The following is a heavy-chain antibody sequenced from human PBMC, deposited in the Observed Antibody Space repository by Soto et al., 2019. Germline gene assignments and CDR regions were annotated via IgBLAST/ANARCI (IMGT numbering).Heavy chain of an antibody. V-gene: IGHV4-39*01. CDR1: GGSISSSSYY. CDR3: ARREGTDSSGWFDNWFDP. CDR2: IYYSGST. Sequence: PSETLSLTCTVSGGSISSSSYYFCCIRQPPGKGLEWIGSIYYSGSTYYNPSLKSRVTISVDTSKNQFSLKLSSVTAADTAVYYCARREGTDSSGWFDNWFDPWGQGTLVTVSS. J-gene: IGHJ5*02. D-gene: IGHD6-19*01.